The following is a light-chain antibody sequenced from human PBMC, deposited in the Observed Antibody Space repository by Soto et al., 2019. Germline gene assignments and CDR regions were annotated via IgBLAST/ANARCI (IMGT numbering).Light chain of an antibody. J-gene: IGKJ5*01. CDR2: DTS. CDR1: QSLSNSF. Sequence: IVFTQSPGTLSLSPGERATLSCRASQSLSNSFIAWYQQKPGQAPRLLIYDTSSRATGIPDRFSGSGSGTEFTLTISRLEPEDFSVFYCQQYGTSEIIFGQGTRLEIK. V-gene: IGKV3-20*01. CDR3: QQYGTSEII.